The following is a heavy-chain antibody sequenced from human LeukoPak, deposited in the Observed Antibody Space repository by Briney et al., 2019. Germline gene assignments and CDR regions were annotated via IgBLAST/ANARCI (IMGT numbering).Heavy chain of an antibody. Sequence: GGSLRLSCVASGFTFCNAWMNWVRQAPGKGLEWVGRIKSKTDGGTTDYAAPVKGRFTISRDDSKNTLYLQMNSLKTEDTAVYYCTYSSGWYGYFDYWGQGTLVTVSS. CDR3: TYSSGWYGYFDY. V-gene: IGHV3-15*07. J-gene: IGHJ4*02. CDR2: IKSKTDGGTT. CDR1: GFTFCNAW. D-gene: IGHD6-19*01.